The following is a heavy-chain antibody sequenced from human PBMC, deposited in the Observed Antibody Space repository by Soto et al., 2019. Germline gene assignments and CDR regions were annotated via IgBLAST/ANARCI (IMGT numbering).Heavy chain of an antibody. CDR2: VIPIFDTA. CDR1: GGTFSSYA. CDR3: ASAEPPDWFEL. Sequence: QVQLVQSGSEVKKPGSSVKVSCKTSGGTFSSYAITWVRQAPGQGLEWMGGVIPIFDTANYALKFQGRVTTTADLSTTTAYLELSTVRSEDPSLYYCASAEPPDWFELWGLGTKVSVSS. V-gene: IGHV1-69*12. D-gene: IGHD1-26*01. J-gene: IGHJ3*01.